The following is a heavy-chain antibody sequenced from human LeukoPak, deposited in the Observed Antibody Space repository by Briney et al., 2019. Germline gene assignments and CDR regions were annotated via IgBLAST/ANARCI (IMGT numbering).Heavy chain of an antibody. CDR3: ARHMGLGYSYGYPYFDY. Sequence: SETLSLTCTVSGASISRYYWSWIRQPPGKGLEWIGYIYYSGSTNYNPSLKSRVTISVDTSKNQFSLKLSSVTAADTAVYYCARHMGLGYSYGYPYFDYWGQGTLVTVSS. V-gene: IGHV4-59*08. D-gene: IGHD5-18*01. J-gene: IGHJ4*02. CDR2: IYYSGST. CDR1: GASISRYY.